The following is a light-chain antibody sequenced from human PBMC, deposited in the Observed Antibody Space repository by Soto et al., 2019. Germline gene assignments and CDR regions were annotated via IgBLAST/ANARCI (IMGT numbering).Light chain of an antibody. CDR3: QQYGSSPLT. CDR1: QSVSNNY. V-gene: IGKV3-20*01. J-gene: IGKJ4*01. Sequence: EIVLTQSPGTLSLSPGERATLSCRASQSVSNNYLAWYQQKPGQAPRLLIYGASSRATGILDRFSGSRSGTDFTLTISRLEPEDFAVYYCQQYGSSPLTFGGGTKVEIK. CDR2: GAS.